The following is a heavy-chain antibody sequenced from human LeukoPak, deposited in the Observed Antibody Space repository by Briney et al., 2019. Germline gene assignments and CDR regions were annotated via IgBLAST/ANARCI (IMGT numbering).Heavy chain of an antibody. CDR2: FSSTGVHI. CDR3: ARDGAPTVDFSYWYFDL. J-gene: IGHJ2*01. V-gene: IGHV3-21*01. D-gene: IGHD4-23*01. Sequence: GGSLRLSCVASGFTFSTYTINWVRQAPGRGLGWVSSFSSTGVHIYYADSVKGRFTISRDNAKNSLYLQMNSLRVEDTAVYYCARDGAPTVDFSYWYFDLWGRGTLVTVSS. CDR1: GFTFSTYT.